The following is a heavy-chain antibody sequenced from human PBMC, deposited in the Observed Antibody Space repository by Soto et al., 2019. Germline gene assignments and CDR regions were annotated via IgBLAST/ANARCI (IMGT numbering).Heavy chain of an antibody. D-gene: IGHD1-7*01. CDR3: AGGELGTTTDAFNI. Sequence: PSETLSLTCAVSGGSISSGDYSWSWIRQAPGKGLEWIGYMYHSGSTYYNPSLKSRVTISVDRSKNQLSLKLSSVTAADTAVYYCAGGELGTTTDAFNIWGQGTMVTVSS. J-gene: IGHJ3*02. CDR1: GGSISSGDYS. V-gene: IGHV4-30-2*01. CDR2: MYHSGST.